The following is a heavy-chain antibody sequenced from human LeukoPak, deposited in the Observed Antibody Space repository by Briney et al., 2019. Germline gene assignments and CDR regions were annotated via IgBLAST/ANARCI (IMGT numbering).Heavy chain of an antibody. D-gene: IGHD3/OR15-3a*01. V-gene: IGHV3-23*01. Sequence: GSLRLSCAASGFTFSSYTMSWVRQAPGKGLEWVSTITTSDGNTYYADSVKGRFTVSRDNSKNTLYLQMNSLRAEDTAVYYCAKDMDWNWGQGTLVTVSS. J-gene: IGHJ4*02. CDR2: ITTSDGNT. CDR3: AKDMDWN. CDR1: GFTFSSYT.